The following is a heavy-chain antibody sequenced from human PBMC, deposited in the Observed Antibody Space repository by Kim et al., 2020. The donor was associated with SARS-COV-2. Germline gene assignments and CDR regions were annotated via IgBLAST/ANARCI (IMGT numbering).Heavy chain of an antibody. Sequence: SVKVSCKASGGTFSSYAISWVRQAPGQGLEWIGGIIPIFGTANYAQKFQGRVTITADESTSTAYMELSSLRSEDTAVYYCARAPLSYDFWSGYYYYFDYWGQGTLVTVSS. J-gene: IGHJ4*02. V-gene: IGHV1-69*13. CDR2: IIPIFGTA. D-gene: IGHD3-3*01. CDR3: ARAPLSYDFWSGYYYYFDY. CDR1: GGTFSSYA.